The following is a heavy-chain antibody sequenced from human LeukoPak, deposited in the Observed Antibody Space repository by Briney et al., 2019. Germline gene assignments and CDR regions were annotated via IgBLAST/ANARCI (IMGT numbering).Heavy chain of an antibody. D-gene: IGHD3-22*01. Sequence: GASVKVSCTASGYTFTGYYMHWVRQAPGQGLEWMGWINPNSGGTNYAQKFQGRVTMTRDTSISTAYMELSRLRSDDTAVYYCASRNYYDSSAPAFDIWGQGTMVTVSS. CDR1: GYTFTGYY. CDR2: INPNSGGT. J-gene: IGHJ3*02. V-gene: IGHV1-2*02. CDR3: ASRNYYDSSAPAFDI.